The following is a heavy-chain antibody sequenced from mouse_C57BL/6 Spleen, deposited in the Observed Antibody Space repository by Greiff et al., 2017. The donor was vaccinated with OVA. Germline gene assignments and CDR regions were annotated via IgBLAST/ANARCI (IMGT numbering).Heavy chain of an antibody. D-gene: IGHD2-4*01. V-gene: IGHV5-4*01. CDR3: ARDRDYDYDAYAMDY. J-gene: IGHJ4*01. CDR2: ISDGGSYT. CDR1: GFTFSSYA. Sequence: EVKLMESGGGLVKPGGSLKLSCAASGFTFSSYAMSWVRQTPEKRLEWVATISDGGSYTYYPDNVKGRFTISRDNAKNNLYLQMSRLKSEDTAMYYCARDRDYDYDAYAMDYWGQGTSVTVSS.